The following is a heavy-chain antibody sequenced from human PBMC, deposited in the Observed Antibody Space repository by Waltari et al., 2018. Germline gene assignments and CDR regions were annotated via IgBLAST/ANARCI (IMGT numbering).Heavy chain of an antibody. V-gene: IGHV1-8*01. Sequence: QVQLVQSGAEVKKPGASVKVSCKASGYTFTSYDINWVRQATGQGLEWLGVKNPKRCKTGIGQKFQGRVTMTRNTSRSTAYMELSSLRSEDTAVYYCARDRRIAAAGTGRGIDPWGQGTLVTVSS. D-gene: IGHD6-13*01. CDR1: GYTFTSYD. CDR2: KNPKRCKT. J-gene: IGHJ5*02. CDR3: ARDRRIAAAGTGRGIDP.